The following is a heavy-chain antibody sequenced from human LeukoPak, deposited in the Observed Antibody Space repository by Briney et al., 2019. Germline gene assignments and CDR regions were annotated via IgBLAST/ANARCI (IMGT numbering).Heavy chain of an antibody. Sequence: GASVKVSCTASGYTFTSYGISWVRQAPGQGLEWMGWISAYNGNTNYAQKLQGRVTMTTDTSTSTAYMELRSLRPDDTAVYYCARRHQLLRGKGGFDPWGQGTLVTVSS. CDR1: GYTFTSYG. CDR2: ISAYNGNT. V-gene: IGHV1-18*01. CDR3: ARRHQLLRGKGGFDP. J-gene: IGHJ5*02. D-gene: IGHD2-2*01.